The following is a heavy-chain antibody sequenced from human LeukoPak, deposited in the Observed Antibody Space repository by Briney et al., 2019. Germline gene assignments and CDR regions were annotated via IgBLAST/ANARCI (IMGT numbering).Heavy chain of an antibody. Sequence: PGGSLRLSCAASGFTFSSYGMSWVRQAPGQGLEWVSAISGSGISTYYADSVKGRFTISRDISKNTLYLQLNSLRAEDTAVYYCAKYRIHYYYYMDVWGKGTTVTISS. V-gene: IGHV3-23*01. CDR1: GFTFSSYG. CDR3: AKYRIHYYYYMDV. CDR2: ISGSGIST. J-gene: IGHJ6*03.